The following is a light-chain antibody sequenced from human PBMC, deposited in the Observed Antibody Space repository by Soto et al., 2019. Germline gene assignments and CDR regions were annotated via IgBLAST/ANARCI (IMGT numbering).Light chain of an antibody. J-gene: IGKJ5*01. Sequence: EIPLTQSPSSLAASVGDRVTITCRASQSISSYLNWYQQKPGKAPKLLIYAASSLQSGVPSRFSGSGSGTHFTLTISSLQPEDFATYYCQQANTFPLTFGQGTRLEIK. CDR2: AAS. V-gene: IGKV1-39*01. CDR1: QSISSY. CDR3: QQANTFPLT.